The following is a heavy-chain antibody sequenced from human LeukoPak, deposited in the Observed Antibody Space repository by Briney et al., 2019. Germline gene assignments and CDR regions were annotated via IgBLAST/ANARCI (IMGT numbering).Heavy chain of an antibody. V-gene: IGHV4-59*01. D-gene: IGHD5-12*01. CDR2: IYYSGST. CDR1: GGSIISYY. J-gene: IGHJ4*02. Sequence: SETLSLTCTVSGGSIISYYWSWIRQPPGKGLEWIGYIYYSGSTNYNPSLKSRVTILVDTSKNQFSLKLSSVTAADTAVYYCARQRQSGYDYSFDYWGQGTLVTVSS. CDR3: ARQRQSGYDYSFDY.